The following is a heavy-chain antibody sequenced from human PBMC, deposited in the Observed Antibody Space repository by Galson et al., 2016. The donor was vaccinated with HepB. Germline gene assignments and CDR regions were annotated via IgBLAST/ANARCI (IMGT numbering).Heavy chain of an antibody. CDR3: VKGAGTIDY. J-gene: IGHJ4*02. CDR2: ISWNSGSI. CDR1: GFTFNTYD. V-gene: IGHV3-9*01. Sequence: SLRLSCADSGFTFNTYDMSWVRQAPGKGLEWVSGISWNSGSIGYADSVKGRFTISRDNAKNSLYLQMNSLRVEDTAVYYCVKGAGTIDYWGQGTLVTVSS. D-gene: IGHD6-19*01.